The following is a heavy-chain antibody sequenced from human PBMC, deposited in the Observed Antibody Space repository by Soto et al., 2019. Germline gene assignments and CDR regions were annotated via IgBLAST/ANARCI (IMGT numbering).Heavy chain of an antibody. J-gene: IGHJ4*02. CDR1: GGTFSSYA. CDR2: IIPIFGTA. D-gene: IGHD5-12*01. Sequence: RASVKVSCKASGGTFSSYAISWVRQAPGQGLEWMGGIIPIFGTANYAQKFQGRVTITADKSTSTAYMELSSLRSEDTAVYYCAREREDGYNPGDFDYWGQGTLVTVSS. CDR3: AREREDGYNPGDFDY. V-gene: IGHV1-69*06.